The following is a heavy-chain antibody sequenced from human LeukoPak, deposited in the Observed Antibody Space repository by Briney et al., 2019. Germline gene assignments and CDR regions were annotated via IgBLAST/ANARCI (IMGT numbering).Heavy chain of an antibody. V-gene: IGHV4-59*08. CDR1: GGSISSYY. Sequence: SETLSLTCTVSGGSISSYYWSWIRQPPGKGLEWIGYIYYSGSTNYNPSLKSRVTTSVDTSKNQFSLKLSSVTAADTAVYYCARSLSMYCSSSTSCPYYFDYWGQGTLVTVSS. CDR3: ARSLSMYCSSSTSCPYYFDY. J-gene: IGHJ4*02. D-gene: IGHD2-2*01. CDR2: IYYSGST.